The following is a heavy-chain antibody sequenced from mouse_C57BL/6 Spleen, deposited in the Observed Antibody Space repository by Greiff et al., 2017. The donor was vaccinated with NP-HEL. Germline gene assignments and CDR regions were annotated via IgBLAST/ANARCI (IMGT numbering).Heavy chain of an antibody. CDR1: GYTFTSYW. CDR3: ARDSSGRYAMDY. CDR2: IDPSDSET. Sequence: VQLQQPGAELVRPGSSVKLSCKASGYTFTSYWMHWVKQRPIQGLEWIGNIDPSDSETHYNQKFKDKATLTVDKSSSTAYMQLSSLTSEDSAVYYCARDSSGRYAMDYRGQGTSVTVSS. D-gene: IGHD3-2*02. J-gene: IGHJ4*01. V-gene: IGHV1-52*01.